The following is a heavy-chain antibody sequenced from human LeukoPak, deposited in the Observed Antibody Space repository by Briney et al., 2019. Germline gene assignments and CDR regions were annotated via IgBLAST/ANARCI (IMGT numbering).Heavy chain of an antibody. CDR3: SKDPKVHILTGHYFDY. Sequence: GGSLRLSCAASGFTFSSYAMSWVRQAPGKGLEWVSAISGSGGSTYYADSVKGRFTISRDNSKNTLYLQMNSLRAEDTAVYYCSKDPKVHILTGHYFDYWGRGTLVTVSS. J-gene: IGHJ4*02. D-gene: IGHD3-9*01. CDR1: GFTFSSYA. V-gene: IGHV3-23*01. CDR2: ISGSGGST.